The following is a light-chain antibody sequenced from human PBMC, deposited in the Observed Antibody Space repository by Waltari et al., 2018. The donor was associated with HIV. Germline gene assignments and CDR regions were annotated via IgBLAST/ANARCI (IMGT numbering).Light chain of an antibody. J-gene: IGLJ2*01. CDR2: QDT. CDR1: QLYEKY. V-gene: IGLV3-1*01. Sequence: SYELTQPPTVSVSPGQTARLVSSGAQLYEKYAFWYQQKPGPSPVLVIYQDTKRPPGIPERFSGSNSGNTATLTISGTRAMDEADYYCQAWDSNVVIFGGGTRLTVL. CDR3: QAWDSNVVI.